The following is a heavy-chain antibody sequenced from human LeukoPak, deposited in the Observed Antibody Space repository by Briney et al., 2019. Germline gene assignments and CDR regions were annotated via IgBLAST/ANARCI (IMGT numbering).Heavy chain of an antibody. CDR2: IYYSGTT. V-gene: IGHV4-59*01. J-gene: IGHJ4*02. CDR1: GGSISTYY. D-gene: IGHD3-22*01. Sequence: PSETLSLTCSVSGGSISTYYWSWIRQPPGKGLEWIGYIYYSGTTKYNPSLESRVTISLDRSKNQFSLKLSSVTAADTAVYYCARDRDDSNSPPTFDSWGQGTLVTVSS. CDR3: ARDRDDSNSPPTFDS.